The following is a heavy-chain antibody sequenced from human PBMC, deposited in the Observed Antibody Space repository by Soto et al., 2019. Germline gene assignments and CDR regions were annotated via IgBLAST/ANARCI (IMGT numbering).Heavy chain of an antibody. D-gene: IGHD5-12*01. Sequence: QVQLVQSGAAVKKPGASVKVSCKASGYTFTRSGISWVRQAPGQGLEWMGWISTYNGDTNYAQTFQGRVTMTTDTSTSTVYMERRSLRSDDTAVYYCAREGVAPYYYYGMDVWGQGTPVTVSS. CDR1: GYTFTRSG. V-gene: IGHV1-18*01. CDR3: AREGVAPYYYYGMDV. CDR2: ISTYNGDT. J-gene: IGHJ6*02.